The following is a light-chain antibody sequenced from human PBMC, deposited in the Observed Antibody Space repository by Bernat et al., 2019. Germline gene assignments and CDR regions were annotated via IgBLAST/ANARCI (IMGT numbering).Light chain of an antibody. CDR1: QSISSY. J-gene: IGKJ5*01. CDR3: QQRDNWPPT. CDR2: DTS. Sequence: EIVLTQSPATLSLSPGERATLSCRASQSISSYLAWYQQKPGQAPRLLIYDTSNRATGIPARFSGSGSGTDFSLTISSLEPEDFALYYCQQRDNWPPTFGQGTQLEIK. V-gene: IGKV3-11*01.